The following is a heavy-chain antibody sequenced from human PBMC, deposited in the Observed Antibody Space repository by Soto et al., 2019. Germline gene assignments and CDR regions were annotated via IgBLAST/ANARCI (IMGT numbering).Heavy chain of an antibody. D-gene: IGHD3-22*01. CDR2: ISAYNGNT. CDR3: AREGYYDSSGSAYYYYGMDV. Sequence: QVQLVQSGAEVKKPGASVKVSCKASGYTFTSYGISWVRQAPGQGLEWMGWISAYNGNTNYAQKLQGRVTMTTDTSTSTAYMEVRSLRSDATAVYYCAREGYYDSSGSAYYYYGMDVWGQGTTVTVSS. J-gene: IGHJ6*02. CDR1: GYTFTSYG. V-gene: IGHV1-18*01.